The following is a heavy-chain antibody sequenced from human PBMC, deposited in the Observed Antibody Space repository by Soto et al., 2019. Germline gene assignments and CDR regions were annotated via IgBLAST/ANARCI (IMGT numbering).Heavy chain of an antibody. J-gene: IGHJ3*02. CDR3: AKDGIYDFWSGSDAFDI. V-gene: IGHV3-23*01. Sequence: GSLRLSCAASGFTFSSYAMSWVRQAPGKGLEWVSAISGSGGSTYYADSVKGRFTISRDNSKNTLYLQMNSLRAEDTAVYYCAKDGIYDFWSGSDAFDIWGQGTMVTVSS. CDR2: ISGSGGST. CDR1: GFTFSSYA. D-gene: IGHD3-3*01.